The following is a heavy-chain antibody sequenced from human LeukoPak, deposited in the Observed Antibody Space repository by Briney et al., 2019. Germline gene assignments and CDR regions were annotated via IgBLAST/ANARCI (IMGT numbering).Heavy chain of an antibody. CDR2: ISYSGST. CDR1: GGSINSYY. V-gene: IGHV4-59*01. CDR3: ARGGGGYYDYYFDY. J-gene: IGHJ4*02. D-gene: IGHD1-26*01. Sequence: SETLSLTCTVSGGSINSYYWSWIRQPPGKGLEWIGYISYSGSTNYNPSLKSRVTISVDTSKNQFSLKLSSVTAADTAVYYCARGGGGYYDYYFDYWGQGTLVTVSS.